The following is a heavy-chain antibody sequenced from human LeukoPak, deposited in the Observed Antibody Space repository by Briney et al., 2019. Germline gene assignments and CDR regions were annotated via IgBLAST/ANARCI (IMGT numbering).Heavy chain of an antibody. CDR3: ARDVLAAGATGTFDI. J-gene: IGHJ3*02. V-gene: IGHV3-7*03. Sequence: GGSLRLSCAASTFTFSNYWMSWVRQAPGKGLEWVANIKQDGCEKYYVDSVKGRFTISRDNAKTSLYLQMNSLRAEDTAVYYCARDVLAAGATGTFDIWGQGTMVTVSS. CDR1: TFTFSNYW. CDR2: IKQDGCEK. D-gene: IGHD1-14*01.